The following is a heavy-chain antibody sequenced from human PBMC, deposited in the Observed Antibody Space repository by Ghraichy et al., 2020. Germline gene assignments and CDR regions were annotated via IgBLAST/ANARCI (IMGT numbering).Heavy chain of an antibody. CDR1: GGSISSYY. V-gene: IGHV4-59*01. CDR3: ALRGEHYYYGMDV. Sequence: SETLSLTCTVSGGSISSYYWSWIRQPPGKGLEWIGYIYYSGSTNYNPSLKSRVTISVDTSKNQFSLKLSSVTAADTAVYYCALRGEHYYYGMDVWGQGTTVTVSS. J-gene: IGHJ6*02. D-gene: IGHD7-27*01. CDR2: IYYSGST.